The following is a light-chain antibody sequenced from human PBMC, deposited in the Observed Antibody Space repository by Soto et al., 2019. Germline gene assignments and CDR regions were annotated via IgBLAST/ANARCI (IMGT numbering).Light chain of an antibody. CDR2: GAS. Sequence: ETVLTQSPGTLSLSPGERATLSCRASRSVGSNYLAWYQQKPGQAPRLLIYGASSRATGIPDRFSGSGSETDFTLTISRLEPEDFAVYFCQQYGSSSYTFGQGTKLEI. CDR3: QQYGSSSYT. CDR1: RSVGSNY. V-gene: IGKV3-20*01. J-gene: IGKJ2*01.